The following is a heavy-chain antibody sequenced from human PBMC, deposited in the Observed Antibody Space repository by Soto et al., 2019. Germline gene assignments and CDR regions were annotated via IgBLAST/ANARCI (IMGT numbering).Heavy chain of an antibody. Sequence: QVQLQESGPGLVKPSETLSLTCTVSGVSVNRGSFYWAWIRQPPGKGLEWIGFGSYSGTTNYKPSLKSRVTISVDTSRSQISLKVTSLTAADTAVYYCARGATVTQDDYWGQGTLVTVSS. CDR1: GVSVNRGSFY. CDR2: GSYSGTT. J-gene: IGHJ4*02. D-gene: IGHD4-17*01. V-gene: IGHV4-61*01. CDR3: ARGATVTQDDY.